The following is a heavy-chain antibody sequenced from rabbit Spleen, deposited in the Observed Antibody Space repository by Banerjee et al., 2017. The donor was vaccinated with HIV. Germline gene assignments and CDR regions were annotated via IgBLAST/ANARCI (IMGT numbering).Heavy chain of an antibody. D-gene: IGHD2-1*01. CDR1: GFSFSNKAV. J-gene: IGHJ4*01. CDR3: ARYLYGVIGWNFGW. CDR2: INAITGKA. V-gene: IGHV1S40*01. Sequence: QSLEESGGDLVKPGASLTLTCTASGFSFSNKAVMCWVRQAQGKGLEWIACINAITGKAVYASWAKGLFTFTKTSSTTVTLQMTSLTAADTATYFCARYLYGVIGWNFGWWGQGTLVTVS.